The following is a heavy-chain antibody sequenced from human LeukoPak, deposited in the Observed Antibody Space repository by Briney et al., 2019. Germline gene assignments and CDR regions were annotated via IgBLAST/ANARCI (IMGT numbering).Heavy chain of an antibody. CDR3: AKGRGDYSGSYWGYFQH. Sequence: GGSLRLSCAASGFTFSSYGMSWVRQAPGKGLEWVSAISGSGGSTYYADSVKGRFTISRDNSKNTLYLQMNSLRAEDTAVYYCAKGRGDYSGSYWGYFQHWGQGTLVTVSS. D-gene: IGHD1-26*01. CDR2: ISGSGGST. V-gene: IGHV3-23*01. J-gene: IGHJ1*01. CDR1: GFTFSSYG.